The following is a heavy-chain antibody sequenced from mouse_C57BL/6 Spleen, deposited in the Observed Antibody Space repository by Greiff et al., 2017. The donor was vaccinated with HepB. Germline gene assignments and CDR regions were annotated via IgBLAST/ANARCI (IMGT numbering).Heavy chain of an antibody. CDR2: IDPSDSET. CDR1: GYTFTSYW. CDR3: ARYGYGSSFYYAMDY. J-gene: IGHJ4*01. Sequence: VQLQQPGAELVRPGSSVKLSCKASGYTFTSYWMHWVKQRPIQGLEWIGNIDPSDSETHYNQKFKDKATLTVDKSSSTAYMQLSSLTSEDSAVYYCARYGYGSSFYYAMDYWGQGTSVTVSS. V-gene: IGHV1-52*01. D-gene: IGHD1-1*01.